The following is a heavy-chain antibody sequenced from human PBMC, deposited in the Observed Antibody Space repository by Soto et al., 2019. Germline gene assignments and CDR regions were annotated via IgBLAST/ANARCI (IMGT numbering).Heavy chain of an antibody. Sequence: QVQLVESGGGVVQPGRSLRLSCAASGFTFSSYAMHWVRQAPGKGLERVAVLSYDGSNKYYADSVKGRFTISRDNSKNTLYLQMNSLRAEDTAVYYCARAMVYATYFDYWGQGTLVTVSS. J-gene: IGHJ4*02. CDR1: GFTFSSYA. V-gene: IGHV3-30-3*01. CDR3: ARAMVYATYFDY. D-gene: IGHD2-8*01. CDR2: LSYDGSNK.